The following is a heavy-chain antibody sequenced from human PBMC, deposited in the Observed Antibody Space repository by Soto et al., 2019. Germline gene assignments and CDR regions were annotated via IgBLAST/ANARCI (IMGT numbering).Heavy chain of an antibody. CDR1: GFPVSGYS. V-gene: IGHV3-30-3*01. D-gene: IGHD3-16*01. CDR2: ISYDGSNK. J-gene: IGHJ5*02. Sequence: QVQVVESGGGVVQPGRSLRLSCAASGFPVSGYSMHWVRQAPGKGLEWVALISYDGSNKDYADSVKGRFTISRDNSKNTLYLQMNGLRVEDTAVYYCVSCWGIGDGSDLGYNWFDPWGQGTLVTVSS. CDR3: VSCWGIGDGSDLGYNWFDP.